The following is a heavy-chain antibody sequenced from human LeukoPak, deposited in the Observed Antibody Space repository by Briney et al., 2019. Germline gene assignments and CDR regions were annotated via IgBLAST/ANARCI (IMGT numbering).Heavy chain of an antibody. CDR3: ARGITGTERHDYYYYMDG. Sequence: ASVKVSCKSSGCTFSSYAISWVRQAPGQGLEWMGGIIPIFGTANYAQKFQGRVTITADKSTSTAYMELSSLRSEDTAVYYCARGITGTERHDYYYYMDGWGKGTTVTVSS. CDR1: GCTFSSYA. J-gene: IGHJ6*03. CDR2: IIPIFGTA. D-gene: IGHD1-20*01. V-gene: IGHV1-69*06.